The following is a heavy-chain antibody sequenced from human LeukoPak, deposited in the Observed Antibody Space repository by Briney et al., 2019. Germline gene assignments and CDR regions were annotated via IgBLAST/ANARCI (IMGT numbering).Heavy chain of an antibody. CDR2: ISAYNGNT. V-gene: IGHV1-18*01. CDR3: ARDPFYGSGSLNRFDP. CDR1: GYTFTSYG. J-gene: IGHJ5*02. Sequence: ASVKVSCKASGYTFTSYGISWVRQAPGQGLGWMGWISAYNGNTNYAQKLQGRVTMTTDTSTSTACMELRSLRSDDTAVYYCARDPFYGSGSLNRFDPWGQGTLVTVSS. D-gene: IGHD3-10*01.